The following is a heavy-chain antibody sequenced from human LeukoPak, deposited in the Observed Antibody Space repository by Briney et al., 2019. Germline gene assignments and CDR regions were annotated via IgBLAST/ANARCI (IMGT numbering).Heavy chain of an antibody. V-gene: IGHV4-59*04. CDR2: IYYTGSS. J-gene: IGHJ4*02. Sequence: SETLSLTCTVSGGSISSDSWSWIRQPPGKGLDWIGTIYYTGSSYYNPSLKSRVTMSVDTSKNQFSLKLTSVTAADTAVYYCARQVLSSGEPKNIDYWGQGILVTVSS. CDR1: GGSISSDS. D-gene: IGHD6-19*01. CDR3: ARQVLSSGEPKNIDY.